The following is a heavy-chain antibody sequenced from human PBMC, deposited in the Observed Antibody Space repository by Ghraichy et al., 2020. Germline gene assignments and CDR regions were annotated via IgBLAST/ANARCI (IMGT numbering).Heavy chain of an antibody. CDR2: IDWDDDK. V-gene: IGHV2-70*01. CDR3: ARSYGDALYYYYGMDV. CDR1: GFSLSTSGMC. D-gene: IGHD4-17*01. Sequence: SGPTLVKPTQTLTLTCTFSGFSLSTSGMCVSWIRQPPGKALEWLALIDWDDDKYYSTSLKTRLTISKDTSKNQVVLTMTNMDPVDTATYYCARSYGDALYYYYGMDVWGQGTTVTVSS. J-gene: IGHJ6*02.